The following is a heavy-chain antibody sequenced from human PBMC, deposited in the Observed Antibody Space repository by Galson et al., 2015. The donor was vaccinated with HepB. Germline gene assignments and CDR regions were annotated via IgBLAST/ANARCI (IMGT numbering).Heavy chain of an antibody. V-gene: IGHV1-18*04. Sequence: SVKVSCKASGYIFTTYGITWVRQAPGQGLEWMGWISTETGDTNYDPRLQDRITLTTDTATNTAYMYLRSLTFDDTAVYFCARDFRQLSGLDVWGQGTTVTVSS. J-gene: IGHJ6*02. CDR2: ISTETGDT. D-gene: IGHD2-2*01. CDR3: ARDFRQLSGLDV. CDR1: GYIFTTYG.